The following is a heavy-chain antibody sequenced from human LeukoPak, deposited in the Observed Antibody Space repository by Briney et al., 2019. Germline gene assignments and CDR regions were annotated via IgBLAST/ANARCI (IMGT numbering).Heavy chain of an antibody. CDR1: GFIFSSYS. CDR2: ISSRGNYI. Sequence: PGESLRLSCAASGFIFSSYSMNWVRQAPGKGLEWVSSISSRGNYIYYADSVKGRFTISRDNAKNSLYLQMNSLRAEDTAVYYCYYYYMDVWGKGTTVTVSS. J-gene: IGHJ6*03. V-gene: IGHV3-21*01. CDR3: YYYYMDV.